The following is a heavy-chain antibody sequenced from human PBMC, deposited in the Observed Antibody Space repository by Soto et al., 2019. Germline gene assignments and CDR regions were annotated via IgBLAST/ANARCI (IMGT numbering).Heavy chain of an antibody. J-gene: IGHJ5*02. D-gene: IGHD3-10*01. CDR3: AKLSVLWFGDLATEYGWFDP. CDR1: GFTFSSYA. V-gene: IGHV3-23*01. CDR2: ISGSGGST. Sequence: GGSLRLSSAASGFTFSSYAMSWVRQAPGKGLEWVSAISGSGGSTYYADSVKGRFTISRDNSKNTLYLQMNSLRAEDTAVYYCAKLSVLWFGDLATEYGWFDPWGQGTLVTVSS.